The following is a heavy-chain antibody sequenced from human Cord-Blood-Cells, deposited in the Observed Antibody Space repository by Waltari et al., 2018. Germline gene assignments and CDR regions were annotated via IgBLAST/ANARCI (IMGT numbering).Heavy chain of an antibody. Sequence: QVQLVQSGAEVKKPGSSVKVSCKASGGTFSSYAISWVRQDPAQGIEWMGGIIPIFGTANYAQKFKGRVTITADKSTSTAYMELSSLRSEDTAVYYCARVYPGYCSSTSCYGHAFDIWGQGTMVTVSS. CDR3: ARVYPGYCSSTSCYGHAFDI. J-gene: IGHJ3*02. CDR1: GGTFSSYA. D-gene: IGHD2-2*01. V-gene: IGHV1-69*06. CDR2: IIPIFGTA.